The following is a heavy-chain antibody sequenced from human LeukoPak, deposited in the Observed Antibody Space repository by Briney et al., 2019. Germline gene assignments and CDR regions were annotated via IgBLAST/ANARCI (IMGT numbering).Heavy chain of an antibody. D-gene: IGHD3-10*01. J-gene: IGHJ4*02. Sequence: GGSLRLSCAASGFTFSDYYMSWIRQAPGKGLEWVSYISSSGSTIYYADSVEGRFTISRDNAKNSLYLQMNSLRAEDTAVYYCARYLWFGELFDYWGQGTLVTVSS. CDR2: ISSSGSTI. CDR3: ARYLWFGELFDY. V-gene: IGHV3-11*01. CDR1: GFTFSDYY.